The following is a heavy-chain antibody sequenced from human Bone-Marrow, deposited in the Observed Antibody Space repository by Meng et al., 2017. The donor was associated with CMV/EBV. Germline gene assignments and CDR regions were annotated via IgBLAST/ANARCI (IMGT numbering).Heavy chain of an antibody. CDR1: GFTFDDYG. CDR3: ASSYLYYDFWSGYFP. CDR2: IKQDGSEK. D-gene: IGHD3-3*01. V-gene: IGHV3-7*01. J-gene: IGHJ5*02. Sequence: GESLKISCAASGFTFDDYGMSWVRQAPGKGLEWVANIKQDGSEKYYVDSVKGRFTISRDNAKNSLYLQMNSLRAEDTAVYYCASSYLYYDFWSGYFPWGQGTLVTVSS.